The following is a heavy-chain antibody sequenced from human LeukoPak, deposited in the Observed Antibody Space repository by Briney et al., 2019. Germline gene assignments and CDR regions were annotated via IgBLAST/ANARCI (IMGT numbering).Heavy chain of an antibody. CDR1: GGSFSSYY. Sequence: SETLSLTCAVYGGSFSSYYWNWIRRPPGKGLEWIGYIYYSGSTNYNPSLKSRVTMSVDTSKNQFSLKLSSVTAADTAVYYCASSYSGSYNDAFDIWGQGTMVTVSS. J-gene: IGHJ3*02. CDR2: IYYSGST. V-gene: IGHV4-59*01. CDR3: ASSYSGSYNDAFDI. D-gene: IGHD1-26*01.